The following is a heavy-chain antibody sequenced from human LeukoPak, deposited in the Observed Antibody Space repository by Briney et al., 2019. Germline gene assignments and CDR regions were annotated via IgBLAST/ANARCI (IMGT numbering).Heavy chain of an antibody. V-gene: IGHV3-74*01. Sequence: PGGSLRLSCAASGFTFSSYWMHWVRQAPGKGLVWVSRINSDGSSTSYADSVKGRFTISRDNAKNTLYLQMNSLRAEDTAVYYCARVYSGYERDFDYWGQGTLVTVSS. CDR3: ARVYSGYERDFDY. J-gene: IGHJ4*02. D-gene: IGHD5-12*01. CDR1: GFTFSSYW. CDR2: INSDGSST.